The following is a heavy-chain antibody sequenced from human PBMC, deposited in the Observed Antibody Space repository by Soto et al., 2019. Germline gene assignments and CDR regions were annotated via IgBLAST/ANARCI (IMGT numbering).Heavy chain of an antibody. CDR1: GGSFRIYA. V-gene: IGHV1-69*13. Sequence: GAPVKVACEACGGSFRIYAISWVRQAPGQGLEWMGGIIPIFGTANYAQKFQGRVTITADESTSTAYMELSSLRSEDTAVYYCAREGRRGYSSSSEYYWGQGTLVTVSS. D-gene: IGHD6-13*01. CDR3: AREGRRGYSSSSEYY. CDR2: IIPIFGTA. J-gene: IGHJ4*02.